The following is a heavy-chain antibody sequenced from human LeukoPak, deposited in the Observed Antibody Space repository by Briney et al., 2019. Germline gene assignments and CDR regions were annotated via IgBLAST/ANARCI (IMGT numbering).Heavy chain of an antibody. V-gene: IGHV4-30-2*01. CDR3: ARKSTVTTNWYFDL. CDR2: IYHSGST. D-gene: IGHD4-17*01. J-gene: IGHJ2*01. CDR1: GGSISSGGYS. Sequence: SETLSLTCAVSGGSISSGGYSWSWIRQPPGKGLEWIGYIYHSGSTYYNPPLKSRVTISVDRSKNQFSLKLSSVTAADTAVYYCARKSTVTTNWYFDLWGRGTLVTVSS.